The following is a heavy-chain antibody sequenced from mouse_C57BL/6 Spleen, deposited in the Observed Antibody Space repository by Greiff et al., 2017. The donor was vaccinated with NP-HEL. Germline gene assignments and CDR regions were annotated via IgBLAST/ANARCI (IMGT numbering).Heavy chain of an antibody. CDR3: ARDDYDPFDY. D-gene: IGHD2-4*01. V-gene: IGHV1-76*01. Sequence: VKLQQSGAELVRPGASVKLSCKASGYTFTDYYINWVKQRPGQGLEWIARIYPGSGNTYYNEKFKGKATLTAEKSSSTAYMQLSSLTSEDSAVYFCARDDYDPFDYWGQGTTLTVSS. CDR2: IYPGSGNT. J-gene: IGHJ2*01. CDR1: GYTFTDYY.